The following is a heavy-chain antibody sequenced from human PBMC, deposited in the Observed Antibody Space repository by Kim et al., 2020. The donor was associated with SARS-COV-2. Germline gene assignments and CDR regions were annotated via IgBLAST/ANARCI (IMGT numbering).Heavy chain of an antibody. CDR2: ISSSSSYI. CDR1: GFTFSSYS. J-gene: IGHJ3*02. Sequence: GGSLRLSCAASGFTFSSYSMNWVRQAPGKGLEWVSSISSSSSYIYYADSVKGRFTISRDNAKNSLYLQMNSLRAEDTAVYYCARSVTPYSYAFDIWGQGTMVTVSS. V-gene: IGHV3-21*01. D-gene: IGHD4-4*01. CDR3: ARSVTPYSYAFDI.